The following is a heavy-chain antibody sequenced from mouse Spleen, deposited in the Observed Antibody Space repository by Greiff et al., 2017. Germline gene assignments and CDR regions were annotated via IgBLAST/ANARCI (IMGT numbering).Heavy chain of an antibody. V-gene: IGHV5-15*02. CDR2: ISNLAYSI. Sequence: EVMLVESGGGLVKPGGSLKLSCAASGFTFSDYGMAWVRQAPGKGLEWVAFISNLAYSIYYADTVTGRFTISRENAKNTLYLEMSSLRSEDTAMYYCARSLYYYDGSYYDYYAMDYWGQGTSVTVSS. CDR3: ARSLYYYDGSYYDYYAMDY. J-gene: IGHJ4*01. CDR1: GFTFSDYG. D-gene: IGHD1-1*01.